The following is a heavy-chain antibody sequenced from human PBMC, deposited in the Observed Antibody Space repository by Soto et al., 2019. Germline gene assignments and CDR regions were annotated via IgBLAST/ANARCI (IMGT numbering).Heavy chain of an antibody. D-gene: IGHD5-18*01. CDR2: ISGYNGNT. CDR3: ASAIRGYSYGRFVY. Sequence: ASVKVSCKASGYTFTNYGISWVRQAPGQGLEWMGWISGYNGNTNYVQKFQGRVTLTRDTSTTTAYMELRSLRSDDTAVYYCASAIRGYSYGRFVYWGQGTLVTVSS. CDR1: GYTFTNYG. J-gene: IGHJ4*02. V-gene: IGHV1-18*01.